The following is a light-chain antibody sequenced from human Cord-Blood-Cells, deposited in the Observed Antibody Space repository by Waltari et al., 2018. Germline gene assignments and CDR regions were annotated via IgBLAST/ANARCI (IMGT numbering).Light chain of an antibody. J-gene: IGKJ5*01. CDR3: QQYDNPIT. Sequence: DIQMTQSPYSLSASVGDRVTITCQASQDISNYLNWYQQKPGKAPKLLIDDASNLETGVPSRFSGSGSGTDFTFTISSLQPEDIATYYCQQYDNPITFGQGTRLEIK. V-gene: IGKV1-33*01. CDR1: QDISNY. CDR2: DAS.